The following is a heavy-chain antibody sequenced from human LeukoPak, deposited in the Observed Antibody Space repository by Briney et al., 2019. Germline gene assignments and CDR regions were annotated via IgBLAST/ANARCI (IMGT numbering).Heavy chain of an antibody. D-gene: IGHD3-22*01. J-gene: IGHJ3*02. CDR1: GGSISSYY. CDR2: IYTSGST. V-gene: IGHV4-4*07. Sequence: ASETLSLTCTVSGGSISSYYWSWIRQPAGKGLEWIGRIYTSGSTNYNPSLKSRVTMSVDTSKSQFSLKLSSVTAADTAVYYCARDIKYYYDSSGYYYPANDAFDIWGQGTMVTVSS. CDR3: ARDIKYYYDSSGYYYPANDAFDI.